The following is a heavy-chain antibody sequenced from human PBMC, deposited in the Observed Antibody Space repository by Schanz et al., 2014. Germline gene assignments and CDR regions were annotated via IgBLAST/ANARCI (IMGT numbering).Heavy chain of an antibody. CDR2: ISSTSSYI. CDR3: ARCMGEWLIYPNWFDP. D-gene: IGHD3-3*01. V-gene: IGHV3-21*01. Sequence: EVQLVESGGGLVKPGGSLRLSCAASGFTFSNYSMNWVRQAPGKGLEWVSSISSTSSYIFYADSVKGRFTISRDNAKNSLYLQMNSLRAEDTALYFGARCMGEWLIYPNWFDPWGQGTLVTVSS. J-gene: IGHJ5*02. CDR1: GFTFSNYS.